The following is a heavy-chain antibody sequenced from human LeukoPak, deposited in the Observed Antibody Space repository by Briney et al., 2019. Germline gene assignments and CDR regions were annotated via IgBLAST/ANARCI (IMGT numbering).Heavy chain of an antibody. J-gene: IGHJ5*02. V-gene: IGHV5-51*01. D-gene: IGHD2-15*01. CDR1: GYSFSSYW. CDR2: IYPGDSDT. CDR3: ARSLWGYCSGGSCSGYNWFDP. Sequence: GESLKISCKGSGYSFSSYWIVWVRQMPGKGLEWMGIIYPGDSDTRYSPSFQGQVTISADKSISTAYLQWSSLKASDTAMYYCARSLWGYCSGGSCSGYNWFDPWGQGTLVTVSS.